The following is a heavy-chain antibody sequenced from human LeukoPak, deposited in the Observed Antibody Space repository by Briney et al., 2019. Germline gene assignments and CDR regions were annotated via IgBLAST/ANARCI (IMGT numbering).Heavy chain of an antibody. CDR1: GFSVSSNY. CDR2: TYSAGNT. CDR3: ARTATNRPDDAFDI. V-gene: IGHV3-53*01. D-gene: IGHD6-25*01. Sequence: QPGGSLRLPCAASGFSVSSNYMSWVRQAPGKGLEWVSFTYSAGNTYYADSVKGRFTISRDNSKNTLYLQINSLRAEDTAVYYCARTATNRPDDAFDIWGQGTKVTVSS. J-gene: IGHJ3*02.